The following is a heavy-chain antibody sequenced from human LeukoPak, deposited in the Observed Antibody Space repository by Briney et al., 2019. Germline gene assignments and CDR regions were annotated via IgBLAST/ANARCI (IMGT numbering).Heavy chain of an antibody. CDR2: VSAYNGNT. D-gene: IGHD3-16*01. J-gene: IGHJ5*02. CDR1: GFTFNTYG. V-gene: IGHV1-18*01. Sequence: ASVKVSCKASGFTFNTYGISWVRQAAGQGLEWMGWVSAYNGNTNYAQKLQGRVTMTTDTSTRTAYMELRSLRSDDTAVYYCAREGVFHNWFDPWGQGTLVTVSS. CDR3: AREGVFHNWFDP.